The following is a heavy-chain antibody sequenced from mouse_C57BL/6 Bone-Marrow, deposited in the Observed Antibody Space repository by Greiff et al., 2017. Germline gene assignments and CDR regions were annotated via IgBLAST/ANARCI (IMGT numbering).Heavy chain of an antibody. J-gene: IGHJ4*01. Sequence: QVQLKESGPELVKPGASVKLSCKASGYTFTSYDINWVKQRPGQGLEWIGWIYPRDGSTKYNEKFKGKATLTVDTSSSTAYMELHSLTSADSAVYFCGRGGYLYYYAMDCWGQGTSVTVSS. CDR2: IYPRDGST. CDR1: GYTFTSYD. V-gene: IGHV1-85*01. CDR3: GRGGYLYYYAMDC. D-gene: IGHD2-2*01.